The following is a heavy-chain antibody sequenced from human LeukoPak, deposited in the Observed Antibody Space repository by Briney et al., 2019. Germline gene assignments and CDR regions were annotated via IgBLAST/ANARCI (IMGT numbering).Heavy chain of an antibody. CDR1: GGSISSSSYY. CDR3: ARQKGSGSYYFKGFWFDP. CDR2: IYYSGST. V-gene: IGHV4-39*01. D-gene: IGHD3-10*01. J-gene: IGHJ5*02. Sequence: SETLSLTCTVSGGSISSSSYYWGWIRQPPGKGLEWIGSIYYSGSTYYNPSLKSRVTISVDTSKNQFSLKLSSVTAADTAVYYCARQKGSGSYYFKGFWFDPWGQGTLVTVSS.